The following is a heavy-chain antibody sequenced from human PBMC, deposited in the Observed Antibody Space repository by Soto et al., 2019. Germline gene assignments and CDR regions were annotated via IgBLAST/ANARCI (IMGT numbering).Heavy chain of an antibody. J-gene: IGHJ3*02. CDR3: ARVGLFGVVIIGAFDI. Sequence: QVQLQESGPGLLKPSWTLSLTCAVSGGSISISNWWSWVRQPPGKVLEWIREIYHSGSTNYNPSLKRRFTISGDKSKNQFSLKLSSVTAADTAVYYCARVGLFGVVIIGAFDIWGQGTMVTVSS. D-gene: IGHD3-3*01. CDR2: IYHSGST. CDR1: GGSISISNW. V-gene: IGHV4-4*02.